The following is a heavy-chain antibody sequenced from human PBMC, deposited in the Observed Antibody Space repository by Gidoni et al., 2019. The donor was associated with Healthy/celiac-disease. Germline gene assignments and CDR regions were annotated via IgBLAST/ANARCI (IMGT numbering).Heavy chain of an antibody. Sequence: EVQLVESGGGLVKPGGSLRLSCAASGFTFSSYSMNWVRRAPGKGLGWVSSISSSSSYIYYADSVKGRFTISRDNAKNSLYLQMDSLRAEDTAVYYCQRGGYYYDSSGYPPSDYWGQGTLVTVSS. D-gene: IGHD3-22*01. CDR1: GFTFSSYS. CDR2: ISSSSSYI. CDR3: QRGGYYYDSSGYPPSDY. J-gene: IGHJ4*02. V-gene: IGHV3-21*01.